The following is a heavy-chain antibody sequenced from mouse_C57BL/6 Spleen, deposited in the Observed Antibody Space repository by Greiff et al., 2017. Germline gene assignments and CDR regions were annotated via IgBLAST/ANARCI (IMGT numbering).Heavy chain of an antibody. Sequence: EVKLMEPGGGLVKPGGSLKLSCAASGFTFSDYGMHWVRQAPEKGLEWVAYISSGSSTIYYADTVKGRFTISRDNAKNTLFLQMTSLRSEDTAMYYCARSGGYGDFDYWGQGTTLTVSS. CDR3: ARSGGYGDFDY. J-gene: IGHJ2*01. CDR1: GFTFSDYG. V-gene: IGHV5-17*01. CDR2: ISSGSSTI. D-gene: IGHD2-2*01.